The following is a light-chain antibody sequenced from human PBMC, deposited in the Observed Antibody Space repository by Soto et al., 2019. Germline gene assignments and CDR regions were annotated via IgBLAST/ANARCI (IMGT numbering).Light chain of an antibody. CDR3: CSHAGSNNLI. V-gene: IGLV2-8*01. Sequence: QSVLTQPPSASGSPGQSVTISCTGTSSDIGAYNYVSWYQQYPGKAPKLMIFEVSKRPSGVPDRFSGSKSGNTASLTVSGLQAEDEADYYRCSHAGSNNLIFGTVTKVTVL. CDR2: EVS. CDR1: SSDIGAYNY. J-gene: IGLJ1*01.